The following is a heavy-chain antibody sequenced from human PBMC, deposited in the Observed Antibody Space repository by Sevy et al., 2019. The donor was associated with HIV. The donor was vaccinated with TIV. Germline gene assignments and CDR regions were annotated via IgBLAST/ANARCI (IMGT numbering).Heavy chain of an antibody. CDR1: GGTFSSYG. D-gene: IGHD1-26*01. CDR2: IIPMFGTA. J-gene: IGHJ6*02. V-gene: IGHV1-69*13. Sequence: ASVKVSCKASGGTFSSYGISWVRQAPGQGLEWMGGIIPMFGTANYAQKFQGKVTITADESTSTAYMELSSLRSEDMAVYYCARTGGAYYYYYGMDVWGQGTTVTVSS. CDR3: ARTGGAYYYYYGMDV.